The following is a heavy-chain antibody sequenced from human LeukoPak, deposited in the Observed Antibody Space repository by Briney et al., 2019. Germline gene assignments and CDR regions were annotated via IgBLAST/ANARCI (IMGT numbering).Heavy chain of an antibody. D-gene: IGHD5-18*01. Sequence: SETLSFTCTVSGGSISSYYWSWIRQPPGKGLEWIGYIYYSGSTNYNPSLKSRVTISVDTSKNQSSLKLSSVTAADTAVYYCARASSIQQWFPFDYWGQGTLVTVSS. CDR2: IYYSGST. CDR1: GGSISSYY. CDR3: ARASSIQQWFPFDY. V-gene: IGHV4-59*01. J-gene: IGHJ4*02.